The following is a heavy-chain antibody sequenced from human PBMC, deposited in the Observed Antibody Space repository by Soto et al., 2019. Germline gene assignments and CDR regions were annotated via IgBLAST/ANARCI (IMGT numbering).Heavy chain of an antibody. CDR2: IFSGVGNT. Sequence: PGGSLRLSCSASGFTMNTYTMGWVRLAPGKGLEWVSTIFSGVGNTRYAGSVTGRFSVSRDNSKNVIYLQMNNLGVADTAIYYCARDRLPDGIWTFDYWGRAILVTVSS. D-gene: IGHD2-15*01. CDR1: GFTMNTYT. J-gene: IGHJ4*02. V-gene: IGHV3-23*01. CDR3: ARDRLPDGIWTFDY.